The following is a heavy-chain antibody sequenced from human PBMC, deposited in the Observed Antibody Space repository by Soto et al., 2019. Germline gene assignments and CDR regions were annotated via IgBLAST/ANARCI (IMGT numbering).Heavy chain of an antibody. V-gene: IGHV4-59*08. CDR2: IYYSGST. CDR3: ARHAVQDDYSNYPTPTNYYYYMDV. D-gene: IGHD4-4*01. CDR1: GGSISSYY. Sequence: SETLSLTCTVSGGSISSYYWSWIRQPPGKGLEWIGYIYYSGSTNYNPSLKSRVTISVDTSKNQFSLKLSSVTAADTAVYYCARHAVQDDYSNYPTPTNYYYYMDVWGKGTTVTVSS. J-gene: IGHJ6*03.